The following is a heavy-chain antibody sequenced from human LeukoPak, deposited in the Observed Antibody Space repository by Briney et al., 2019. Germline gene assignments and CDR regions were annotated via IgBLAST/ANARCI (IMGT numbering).Heavy chain of an antibody. V-gene: IGHV1-8*01. CDR3: AVPEGRGYCDNSSCSSMDV. Sequence: ASVKVSCKTSGYTFTSYGINWVRQAPGQGLEWMGWMNPNSGNTGYAQKFLGRVTMTRNTSISTAYLELSSLTPEDTAVYYCAVPEGRGYCDNSSCSSMDVWGQGTTVTVSS. D-gene: IGHD2-15*01. CDR1: GYTFTSYG. CDR2: MNPNSGNT. J-gene: IGHJ6*02.